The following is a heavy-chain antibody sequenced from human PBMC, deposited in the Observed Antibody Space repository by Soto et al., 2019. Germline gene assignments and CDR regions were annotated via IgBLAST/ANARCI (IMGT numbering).Heavy chain of an antibody. CDR3: AREHHPLVRGAFDH. Sequence: QVQLVQSGAELKNPGSSVNVSCKSSGGTFNNYAISWVRQAPGQGLEWVGRIIPIFGAAHYAPNLEGRVTITAVEFASTVHMELKSLRSEYTTFYYCAREHHPLVRGAFDHGGQGTLVSVSS. CDR2: IIPIFGAA. CDR1: GGTFNNYA. D-gene: IGHD2-8*02. V-gene: IGHV1-69*01. J-gene: IGHJ4*02.